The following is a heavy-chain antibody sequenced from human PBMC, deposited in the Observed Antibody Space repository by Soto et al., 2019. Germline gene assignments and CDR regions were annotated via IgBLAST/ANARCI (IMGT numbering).Heavy chain of an antibody. D-gene: IGHD2-15*01. CDR2: IIPIFGTA. V-gene: IGHV1-69*13. J-gene: IGHJ6*02. Sequence: SVKVSCKASGGTFSSYAISWVRQAPGQGLEWMGGIIPIFGTANYAQKFQGRVTITADESTSTAYMELSSLRSEDTAVYYCARDHCSGGSCYAYDYYGMDVWGQGTTVTVS. CDR3: ARDHCSGGSCYAYDYYGMDV. CDR1: GGTFSSYA.